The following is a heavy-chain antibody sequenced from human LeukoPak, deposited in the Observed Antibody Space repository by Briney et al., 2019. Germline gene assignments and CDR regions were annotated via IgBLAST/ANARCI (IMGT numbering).Heavy chain of an antibody. V-gene: IGHV1-69*13. D-gene: IGHD5-12*01. CDR2: IIPIFGTA. J-gene: IGHJ1*01. CDR3: ATPGKIVATTGAEYFQH. CDR1: GGTFSSYA. Sequence: SVKVSCKASGGTFSSYAISWARQAPGQGLEWMGGIIPIFGTANYAQKFQGRVTITADESTSTAYMELSSLRSEDTAVYYCATPGKIVATTGAEYFQHWGQGTLVTVSS.